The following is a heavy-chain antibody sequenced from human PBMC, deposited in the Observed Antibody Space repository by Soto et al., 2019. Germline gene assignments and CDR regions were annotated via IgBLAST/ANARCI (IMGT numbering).Heavy chain of an antibody. CDR1: GGSISSYY. Sequence: SETLSLTCTVSGGSISSYYWSWIRQPPGKGLEWIGYIYYSGSTNYNPSLKSRVTISVDTSKNQFSLKLSSVTAADTAVYYCARAVDYYYYGMDVWGQGTKVTVSS. D-gene: IGHD2-15*01. J-gene: IGHJ6*02. CDR2: IYYSGST. V-gene: IGHV4-59*01. CDR3: ARAVDYYYYGMDV.